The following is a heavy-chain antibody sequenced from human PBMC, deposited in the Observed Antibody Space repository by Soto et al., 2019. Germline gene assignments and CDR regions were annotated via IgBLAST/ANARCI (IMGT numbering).Heavy chain of an antibody. D-gene: IGHD3-22*01. CDR2: IYYDGRT. V-gene: IGHV4-31*03. Sequence: QLHLQESGPGLVKPSQTLSLTCTVSGGSISSHSNYWSWIRQHPGKGLEWIGYIYYDGRTYFNPSLQSRLSMSVDTSENQFSLKLSSLTAADTAVYFCARGNPISDSSGLAFDYWGPGTLVTVSS. CDR1: GGSISSHSNY. J-gene: IGHJ4*02. CDR3: ARGNPISDSSGLAFDY.